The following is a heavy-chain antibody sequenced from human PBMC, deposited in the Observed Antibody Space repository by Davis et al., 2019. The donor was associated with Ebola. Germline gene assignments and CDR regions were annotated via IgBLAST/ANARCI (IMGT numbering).Heavy chain of an antibody. CDR2: ISAGDSVF. Sequence: GGSLRLSCAASGFTFSDFDMSWIRQAPGKGLEWVSYISAGDSVFYYADSVKGRFTISRDNARNTLYLQMTDLRGDDAAVYYCARERAEYAENYFDYWGQGTLVAVSS. J-gene: IGHJ4*02. D-gene: IGHD1-26*01. CDR3: ARERAEYAENYFDY. V-gene: IGHV3-11*01. CDR1: GFTFSDFD.